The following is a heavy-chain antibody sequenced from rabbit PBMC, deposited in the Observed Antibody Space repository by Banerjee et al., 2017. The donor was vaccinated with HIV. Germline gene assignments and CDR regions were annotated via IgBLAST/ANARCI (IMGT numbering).Heavy chain of an antibody. Sequence: QEQLVESGGGLVQPGGSLKLSCKASGFDFSTYGVKWVRQAPGKGLEWIGYITYGGSAYYASGVKARSTIPRHNAQNTLYLQLNSLTAADTATYFCVRGSISGTDYNLWGPGTLVTVS. V-gene: IGHV1S47*01. CDR3: VRGSISGTDYNL. CDR2: ITYGGSA. J-gene: IGHJ6*01. CDR1: GFDFSTYG. D-gene: IGHD1-1*01.